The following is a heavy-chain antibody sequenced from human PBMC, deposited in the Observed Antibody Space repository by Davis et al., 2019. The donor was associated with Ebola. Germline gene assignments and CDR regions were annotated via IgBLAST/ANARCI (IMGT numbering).Heavy chain of an antibody. CDR2: IFYHGRT. J-gene: IGHJ4*02. D-gene: IGHD1-7*01. CDR3: ARLSGLGTTVDF. Sequence: PSETLSLTCTASGVSISNSAYYWGWVRQPPGMGPEWIGNIFYHGRTFYNPSLESRVTISVDTSKNQFSLKLISVTAADTAVYYRARLSGLGTTVDFWGQGTLVTVSS. CDR1: GVSISNSAYY. V-gene: IGHV4-39*01.